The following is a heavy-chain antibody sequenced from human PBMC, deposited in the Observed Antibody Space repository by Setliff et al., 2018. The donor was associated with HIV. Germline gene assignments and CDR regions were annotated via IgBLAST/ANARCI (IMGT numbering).Heavy chain of an antibody. Sequence: SETLSLTCAVYNGSFSEYYWTWVRQPPGKELEWIGEISYGGRSTYNPSLKSRVAISVDTSKNQFSLKLNTVTAADTALYFCALLEVPLIEGISPALWGQGTLVTVSS. CDR3: ALLEVPLIEGISPAL. D-gene: IGHD3-22*01. V-gene: IGHV4-34*01. CDR1: NGSFSEYY. J-gene: IGHJ4*02. CDR2: ISYGGRS.